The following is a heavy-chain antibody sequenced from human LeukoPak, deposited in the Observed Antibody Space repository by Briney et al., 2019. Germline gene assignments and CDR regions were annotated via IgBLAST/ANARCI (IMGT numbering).Heavy chain of an antibody. D-gene: IGHD2-15*01. Sequence: GGSLRLSCAASGFTFSGYWMHWVRQAPGKGLVWFSRIKSDGSSTTYADSVKGRFTISRDNAKNTLYLEMNSLRAEDTAVYYCARTFAAAHIDYWGQGTLVTVSS. CDR3: ARTFAAAHIDY. CDR2: IKSDGSST. V-gene: IGHV3-74*01. CDR1: GFTFSGYW. J-gene: IGHJ4*02.